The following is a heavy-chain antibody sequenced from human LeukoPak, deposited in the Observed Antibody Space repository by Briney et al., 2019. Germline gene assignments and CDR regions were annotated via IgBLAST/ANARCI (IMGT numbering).Heavy chain of an antibody. CDR1: GFTFSSYS. V-gene: IGHV3-21*04. CDR2: ISSSSSYK. CDR3: ARVSVLEWLPKDY. Sequence: GGSLRLSCAASGFTFSSYSMNWVRQAPGKGLEWVSSISSSSSYKYYADSVMGRFTISRDNAKNSLYLQMNSLRAEDTSVYYCARVSVLEWLPKDYWGQGTLVTVSS. D-gene: IGHD3-3*01. J-gene: IGHJ4*02.